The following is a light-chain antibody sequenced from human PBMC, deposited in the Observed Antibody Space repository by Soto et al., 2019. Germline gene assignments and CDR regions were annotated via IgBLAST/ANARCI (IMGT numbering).Light chain of an antibody. CDR2: GNS. CDR3: QSYDSSLGNWV. V-gene: IGLV1-40*01. Sequence: QSVLTQPPSVSGAPGQRVTISCTGSSSNIGAGYDVHWYQQLPGTAPKLLIYGNSNRPSGVPDRFSGSKSGTSASLAITGLQAEDEADYYCQSYDSSLGNWVFGGGATLTVL. CDR1: SSNIGAGYD. J-gene: IGLJ3*02.